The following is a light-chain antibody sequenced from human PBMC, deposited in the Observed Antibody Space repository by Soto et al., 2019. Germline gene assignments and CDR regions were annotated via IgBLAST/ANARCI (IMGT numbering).Light chain of an antibody. V-gene: IGLV2-14*03. CDR1: SSDVGAYNY. J-gene: IGLJ3*02. CDR2: DVS. Sequence: QSALTQPASVSGSPGQSITISCTGTSSDVGAYNYVSWYQQLPGKASKLLIYDVSNRPSGVSNRFSGSKSGDTASLTISGLQAEDEAPYYCSSYTTSSTWVFGGGTKLTVL. CDR3: SSYTTSSTWV.